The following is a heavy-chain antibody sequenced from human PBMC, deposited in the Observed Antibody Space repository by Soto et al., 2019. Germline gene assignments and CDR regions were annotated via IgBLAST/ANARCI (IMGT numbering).Heavy chain of an antibody. V-gene: IGHV4-61*01. Sequence: SETLSLTCTVSGGSVSSGSYYWSWIRQPPGKGLEWIGYIYYSGSTNYNPSLKSRGTISVDTSKNQFSLKLSSVTAADTAVYYCARARITIFGVVISRFRYGMDVWGQGTTVTVSS. D-gene: IGHD3-3*01. J-gene: IGHJ6*02. CDR1: GGSVSSGSYY. CDR2: IYYSGST. CDR3: ARARITIFGVVISRFRYGMDV.